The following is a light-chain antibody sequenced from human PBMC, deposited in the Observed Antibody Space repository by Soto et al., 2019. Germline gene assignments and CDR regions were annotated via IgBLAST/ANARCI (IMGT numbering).Light chain of an antibody. CDR3: QQYGTSPIP. J-gene: IGKJ5*01. Sequence: EIVMAQSPATLSVSPGERATLSCRASQSVGSNLAWYQQKPGQAPRLLIYGASSRATGIPDRFSGSGSGTDLTLTISRLEPEDFAVYYCQQYGTSPIPFGQGTRMEI. CDR1: QSVGSN. V-gene: IGKV3-20*01. CDR2: GAS.